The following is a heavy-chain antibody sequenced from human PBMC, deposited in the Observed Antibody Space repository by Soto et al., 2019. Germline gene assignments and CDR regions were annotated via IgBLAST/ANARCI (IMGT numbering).Heavy chain of an antibody. D-gene: IGHD3-22*01. V-gene: IGHV3-30-3*01. CDR1: GFTFSSYA. Sequence: QVQLVESGGGVVQPGRSLRLSCAASGFTFSSYAMHWVRQAPGKGLEWVALISYDGSDKDYADSVKGRFTISRDNSRNTLFLQMNSLRAEDTAVYYCARDYYKYYDSSGYYRSPAYWGQGPLVTVSS. CDR3: ARDYYKYYDSSGYYRSPAY. J-gene: IGHJ4*02. CDR2: ISYDGSDK.